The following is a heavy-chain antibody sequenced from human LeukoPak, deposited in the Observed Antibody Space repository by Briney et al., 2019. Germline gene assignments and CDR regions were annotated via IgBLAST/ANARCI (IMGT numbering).Heavy chain of an antibody. J-gene: IGHJ4*02. V-gene: IGHV4-39*07. CDR3: ARKTGAYFDH. CDR1: GGSISSSSYY. D-gene: IGHD4/OR15-4a*01. CDR2: IYYSGSA. Sequence: PSQTLSLTCTVSGGSISSSSYYWGWIRQPPGKGLEWIGTIYYSGSANYNPSLKSRVTISVDTSKNQFSLKLTSVTAADTAVYYCARKTGAYFDHWGQGTLVTVSS.